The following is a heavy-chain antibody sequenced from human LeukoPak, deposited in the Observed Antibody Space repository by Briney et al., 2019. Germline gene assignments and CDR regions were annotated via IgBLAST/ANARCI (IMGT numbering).Heavy chain of an antibody. D-gene: IGHD2-21*02. CDR3: SRDRGGGDIYFDY. J-gene: IGHJ4*02. V-gene: IGHV3-11*04. CDR2: ISRSGATI. CDR1: GFTFSNAW. Sequence: GGSLRLSCAASGFTFSNAWMSWVRQAPGKGPEWISYISRSGATIYYADSVKGRFTISRDNAKNSLYLQMSSLGAEDTAIYYCSRDRGGGDIYFDYWGQGTLVTVPS.